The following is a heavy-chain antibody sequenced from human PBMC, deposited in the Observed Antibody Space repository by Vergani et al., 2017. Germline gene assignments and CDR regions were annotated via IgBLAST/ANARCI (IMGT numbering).Heavy chain of an antibody. CDR1: GFTFDDYA. CDR3: AKDKTYGGNSGYFDY. D-gene: IGHD4-23*01. J-gene: IGHJ4*02. V-gene: IGHV3-9*01. Sequence: EVQLVESGGGLVQPGRSLRLSCAASGFTFDDYAMHWVRQAPGKGLEWVSGISWNCGSIGYADSVKGRFTISRDNAKNSLYLQMNSLRAEDTPLYYCAKDKTYGGNSGYFDYWGQGTLVTVSS. CDR2: ISWNCGSI.